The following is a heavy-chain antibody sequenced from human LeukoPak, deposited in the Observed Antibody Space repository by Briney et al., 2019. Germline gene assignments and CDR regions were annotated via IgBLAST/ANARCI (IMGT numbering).Heavy chain of an antibody. V-gene: IGHV3-30-3*01. J-gene: IGHJ4*02. CDR2: ISYDGSNK. CDR3: ARDGSSSYNY. Sequence: GGSLRLSCAASGFTFSSYAMHWVRQAPGKGLEWVAVISYDGSNKYYADSVKGRFTISRDNSKNTLYLQMNSLRAEDTAVYYCARDGSSSYNYWGQGILVTVSS. D-gene: IGHD6-6*01. CDR1: GFTFSSYA.